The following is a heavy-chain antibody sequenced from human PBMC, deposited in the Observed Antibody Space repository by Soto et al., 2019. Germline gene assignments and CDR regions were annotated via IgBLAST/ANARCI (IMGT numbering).Heavy chain of an antibody. Sequence: QMQLVESGGGLVKPGGSLRLSCAASGFTFSDYYMSWIRQAPGKGLEWVSYISSSSSYTNYADSVKGRFTISRDNAKNSLYLQMNSLRDEDTAVYYCARVPSCGGHCYSDYWGQGTLVTVSS. D-gene: IGHD2-21*02. CDR1: GFTFSDYY. CDR3: ARVPSCGGHCYSDY. CDR2: ISSSSSYT. J-gene: IGHJ4*02. V-gene: IGHV3-11*05.